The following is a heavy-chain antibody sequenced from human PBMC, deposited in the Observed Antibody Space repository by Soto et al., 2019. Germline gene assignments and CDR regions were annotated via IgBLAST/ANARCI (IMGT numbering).Heavy chain of an antibody. J-gene: IGHJ3*02. CDR3: ARDRGNSDDGAFDI. V-gene: IGHV1-18*01. CDR2: ISAYNGNT. Sequence: QVQLVQSGAEVKKPGASVKVSCKASGYTFTSYGISWVRQAPGQGLEWMGWISAYNGNTNYAQKLQGRVTMTTDTXXNTAYMEMRSLRADDTAVYYCARDRGNSDDGAFDIWGQGTMVTVSS. CDR1: GYTFTSYG. D-gene: IGHD1-26*01.